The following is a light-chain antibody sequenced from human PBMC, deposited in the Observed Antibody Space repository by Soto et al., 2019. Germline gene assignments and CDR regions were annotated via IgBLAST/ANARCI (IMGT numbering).Light chain of an antibody. CDR1: QTVSSSY. CDR3: QQYGTSPFA. J-gene: IGKJ3*01. CDR2: VAS. Sequence: EIVLTQSPGTLSLSPGDRATLSCRASQTVSSSYLAWYQQKPGQAPRLLIYVASSRAAGIPARFSGSGSGKDFTLTISRLEPEDFAVYYCQQYGTSPFAFGPGTKVDFK. V-gene: IGKV3-20*01.